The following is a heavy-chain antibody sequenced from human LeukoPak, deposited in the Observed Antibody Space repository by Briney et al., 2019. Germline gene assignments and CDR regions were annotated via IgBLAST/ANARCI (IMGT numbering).Heavy chain of an antibody. CDR3: ARASYYYDTTGLGAVDI. V-gene: IGHV3-9*01. Sequence: PGRSLRLSCAASGFTFNDDAMYWVRQAPGKGVEWGSGINWNSDDIGYADSVRGRFTISRDDAKNSLFLQMNSLRVEDTALYYCARASYYYDTTGLGAVDIWGQGTMVTVSS. CDR2: INWNSDDI. J-gene: IGHJ3*02. CDR1: GFTFNDDA. D-gene: IGHD3-22*01.